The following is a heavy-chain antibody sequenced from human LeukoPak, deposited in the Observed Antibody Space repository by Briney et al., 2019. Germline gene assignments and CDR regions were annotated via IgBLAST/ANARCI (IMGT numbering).Heavy chain of an antibody. CDR3: AKDTPSPNSGFYHY. CDR1: GFTFSSSG. D-gene: IGHD1-26*01. CDR2: VSHDGSKR. Sequence: PGGSLRLSCAASGFTFSSSGMHWVRQAPAKGLEGVSTVSHDGSKRYYGDSVKGRFIISRDNSRDTVYLQMNSLRGEDTAVYFCAKDTPSPNSGFYHYWGQGTPVTVSS. J-gene: IGHJ4*02. V-gene: IGHV3-30*18.